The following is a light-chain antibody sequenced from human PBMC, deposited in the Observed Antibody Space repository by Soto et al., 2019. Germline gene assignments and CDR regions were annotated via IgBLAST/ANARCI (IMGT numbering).Light chain of an antibody. J-gene: IGKJ3*01. V-gene: IGKV1-5*01. CDR2: GAS. CDR1: QSISTW. Sequence: DIQMTQSPSTLSASVGDRVTITCRASQSISTWLAWYQQKPGKAPKVLIYGASSLESGVPSRFSGSGSGTEFTLTISSLQPDDFSTYYCQQYKNYLTFGPGTKVEIK. CDR3: QQYKNYLT.